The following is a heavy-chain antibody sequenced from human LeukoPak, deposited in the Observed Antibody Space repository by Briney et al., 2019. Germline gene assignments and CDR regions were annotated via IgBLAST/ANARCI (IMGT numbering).Heavy chain of an antibody. J-gene: IGHJ5*02. CDR3: ARDDYYYS. Sequence: GGSLRLSCVGSGFTFSNYCMHWVRQAPGKGLIWVSRIRFDGSSTMYADSVKGRFTISRDNAKNTLYLHMNSLRAEDTAVYYCARDDYYYSWGQGTLVTVSS. CDR1: GFTFSNYC. D-gene: IGHD3-16*01. V-gene: IGHV3-74*03. CDR2: IRFDGSST.